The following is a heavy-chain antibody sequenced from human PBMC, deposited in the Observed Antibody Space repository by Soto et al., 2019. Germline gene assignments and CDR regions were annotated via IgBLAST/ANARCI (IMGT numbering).Heavy chain of an antibody. CDR2: ITYSRST. V-gene: IGHV4-39*01. J-gene: IGHJ4*02. CDR1: GVSITTSSYY. D-gene: IGHD5-18*01. CDR3: AGQTWIQLPAPPDY. Sequence: PSETLSLPGTASGVSITTSSYYGGWIRQPQGKGLEWIGSITYSRSTYQNPSLKSRVTISVDTSKHQCSLKLSSATAADTAVYCCAGQTWIQLPAPPDYWGQGTLVTVSS.